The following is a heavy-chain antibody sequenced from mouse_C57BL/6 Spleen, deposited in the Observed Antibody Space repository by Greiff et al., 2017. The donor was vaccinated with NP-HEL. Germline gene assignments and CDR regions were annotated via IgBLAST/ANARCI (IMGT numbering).Heavy chain of an antibody. D-gene: IGHD4-1*01. CDR2: IDPSDSYT. CDR3: AREGSGTTELDY. V-gene: IGHV1-59*01. J-gene: IGHJ2*01. Sequence: VQLQKPGAELVRPGTSVKLSCKASGYTFTSYWMHWVKQRPGQGLEWIGVIDPSDSYTNYNQKFKGKATLTVDTSSSTAYMQLSSLTSEDSAVYYCAREGSGTTELDYWGQGTTLTVSS. CDR1: GYTFTSYW.